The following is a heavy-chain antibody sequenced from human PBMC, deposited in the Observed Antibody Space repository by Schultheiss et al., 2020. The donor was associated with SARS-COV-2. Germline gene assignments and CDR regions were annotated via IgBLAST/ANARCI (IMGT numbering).Heavy chain of an antibody. D-gene: IGHD3-16*01. CDR2: ISGSGGST. CDR3: AKGLAFGYGYDSYTMDV. CDR1: GFNFTNYA. V-gene: IGHV3-23*01. J-gene: IGHJ6*02. Sequence: GGSLRLSCAASGFNFTNYAMSWVRQAPGKGLEWVSAISGSGGSTYYSNSAKGRFTISRDNSKNTLFLQMNSVRADDTAIYFCAKGLAFGYGYDSYTMDVWGQGTPVTVSS.